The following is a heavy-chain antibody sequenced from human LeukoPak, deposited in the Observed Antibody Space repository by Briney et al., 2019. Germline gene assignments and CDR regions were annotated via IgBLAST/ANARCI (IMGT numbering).Heavy chain of an antibody. CDR3: ARADYYYYGMDV. CDR1: GFTFSDYV. V-gene: IGHV3-23*01. CDR2: ISESGGTT. Sequence: GGSLRLSCAASGFTFSDYVMSWVRQAPGKGLEWVSAISESGGTTYYADSVKGRVTISRDNSKNTLYLQMNSLRVEDTAVYYCARADYYYYGMDVWGQGTTVTVSS. J-gene: IGHJ6*02.